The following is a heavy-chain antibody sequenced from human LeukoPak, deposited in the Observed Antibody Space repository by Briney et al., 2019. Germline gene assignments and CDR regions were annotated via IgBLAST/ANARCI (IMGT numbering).Heavy chain of an antibody. Sequence: PGGSLRLSCAASGFTFDENGMHWVRQVPGKGLEWVSLISWDGDSTWYADSVKGRFTISRDNSKNSLYLQMNSLRTEDTALNYCAKDWGSNYYYYGMDVWGQGTTVTVSS. D-gene: IGHD7-27*01. J-gene: IGHJ6*02. CDR3: AKDWGSNYYYYGMDV. CDR2: ISWDGDST. V-gene: IGHV3-43D*03. CDR1: GFTFDENG.